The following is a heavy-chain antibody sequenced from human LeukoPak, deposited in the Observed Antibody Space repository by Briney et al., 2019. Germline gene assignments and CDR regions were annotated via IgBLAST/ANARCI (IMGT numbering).Heavy chain of an antibody. Sequence: GGSLRLSCAASGFTFSSYWMTWVRQTPGKGLEWVANIKEDESEKYYVDSVKGRFTISRDNAKNTLYLQMNSLRAEDTAVYYCARGNHYGMDVWGQGTTVTVSS. J-gene: IGHJ6*02. V-gene: IGHV3-7*01. CDR1: GFTFSSYW. CDR3: ARGNHYGMDV. CDR2: IKEDESEK. D-gene: IGHD1-14*01.